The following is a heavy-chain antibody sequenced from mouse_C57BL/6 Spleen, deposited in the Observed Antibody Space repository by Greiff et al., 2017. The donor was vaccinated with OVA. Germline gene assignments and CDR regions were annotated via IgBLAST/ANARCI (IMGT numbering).Heavy chain of an antibody. Sequence: DVKLLQSGGGLVQPGGSLKLSCAASGFTFSDYYMYWVRQTPEQRLEWVAYISPGGGSTYYPETVKGRFTISIDNANHALYLQMIRLKSEDTAMYYCARHGAMGYWGQGTSVTVSS. CDR3: ARHGAMGY. CDR2: ISPGGGST. V-gene: IGHV5-12*01. CDR1: GFTFSDYY. J-gene: IGHJ4*01.